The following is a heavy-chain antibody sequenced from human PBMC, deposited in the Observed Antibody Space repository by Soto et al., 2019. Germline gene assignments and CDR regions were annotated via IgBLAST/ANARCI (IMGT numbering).Heavy chain of an antibody. V-gene: IGHV1-69*13. CDR1: GGTFSSYA. D-gene: IGHD3-3*01. CDR2: TIPIFGTA. J-gene: IGHJ6*02. Sequence: GASVKVSCKASGGTFSSYAISWLRQAPGQGLEWMGGTIPIFGTANYAQKFQGRVTITADESTSTAYMELSSLRSEDTAVYYCATTYYDFWSGHHVPRRAGYYYYGMDVWGQGTTVTVSS. CDR3: ATTYYDFWSGHHVPRRAGYYYYGMDV.